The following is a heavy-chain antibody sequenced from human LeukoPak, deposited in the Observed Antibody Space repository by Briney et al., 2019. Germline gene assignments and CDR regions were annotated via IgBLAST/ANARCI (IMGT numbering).Heavy chain of an antibody. J-gene: IGHJ4*02. Sequence: GGSLRLSCAASGFTFRSYAMSWVRRAPGKGLEWVSAISGSGGSTYYADSVKGRFTISRDNSKNTPYLQMNSLRAEDTAVYYCAKDRHCSGGSCYGGPIDYWGQGTLVTVSS. CDR1: GFTFRSYA. CDR3: AKDRHCSGGSCYGGPIDY. CDR2: ISGSGGST. V-gene: IGHV3-23*01. D-gene: IGHD2-15*01.